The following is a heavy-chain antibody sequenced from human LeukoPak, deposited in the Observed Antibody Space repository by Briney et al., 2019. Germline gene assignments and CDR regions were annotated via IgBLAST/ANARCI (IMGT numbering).Heavy chain of an antibody. D-gene: IGHD3-16*02. J-gene: IGHJ4*02. CDR3: ARGPRYDYVWGSYRFSDY. V-gene: IGHV4-59*12. CDR1: GGSISSYY. Sequence: SETLSLTCTVSGGSISSYYWSWIRQPPGKGLEWIGYIYYSGSTNYNPSLKSRVTISVDTSKNQFSLKLSSVTAADTAVYYRARGPRYDYVWGSYRFSDYWGQGTLVTVSS. CDR2: IYYSGST.